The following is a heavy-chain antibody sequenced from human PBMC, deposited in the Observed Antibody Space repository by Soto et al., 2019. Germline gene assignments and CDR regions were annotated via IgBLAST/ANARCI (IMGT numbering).Heavy chain of an antibody. CDR2: VSGAGITT. J-gene: IGHJ4*01. D-gene: IGHD4-17*01. CDR1: GFTLSNFA. Sequence: PGGSLRLSCAASGFTLSNFAMSWVRQAPGKGLEWVSVVSGAGITTKYAASVKGRFTVSRDNSKNTLSLQLASLRVEDTGIYYCVKGRLRGRDNGNLDYWGHGTLVTVCS. CDR3: VKGRLRGRDNGNLDY. V-gene: IGHV3-23*01.